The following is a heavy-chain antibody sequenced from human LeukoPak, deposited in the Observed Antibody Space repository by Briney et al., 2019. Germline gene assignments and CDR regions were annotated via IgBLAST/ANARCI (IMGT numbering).Heavy chain of an antibody. J-gene: IGHJ6*02. CDR3: ARDRPGRSLYYGMDV. D-gene: IGHD6-6*01. Sequence: RPSETLSLTCTVSGGSISSGDYYWSWIRQPPGKGLEWIGYIYYSGSTYYNPSLKSRVTISVDTSKNQFSLKLSSVTAADTAVYYCARDRPGRSLYYGMDVWGQGTTVTVSS. CDR2: IYYSGST. V-gene: IGHV4-30-4*01. CDR1: GGSISSGDYY.